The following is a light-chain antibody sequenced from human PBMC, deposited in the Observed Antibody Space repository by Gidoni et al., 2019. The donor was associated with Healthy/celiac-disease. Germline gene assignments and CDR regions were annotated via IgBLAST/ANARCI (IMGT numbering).Light chain of an antibody. Sequence: SYELTQPPSVSESPGQTASITCSGDKSGDKYACWYQQKPGQSPVLVIYQDSKRPPGVPERFSGSNSGTTATLTISGTQAMDEADYYCQAWDSSTAVVFGGGTKLTVL. CDR1: KSGDKY. V-gene: IGLV3-1*01. J-gene: IGLJ2*01. CDR2: QDS. CDR3: QAWDSSTAVV.